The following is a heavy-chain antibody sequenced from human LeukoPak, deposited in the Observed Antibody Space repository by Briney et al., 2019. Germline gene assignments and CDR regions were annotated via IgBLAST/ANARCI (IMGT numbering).Heavy chain of an antibody. D-gene: IGHD3-16*01. CDR3: ARGLGSYYYGMDV. J-gene: IGHJ6*02. Sequence: SETLSLTCAVYGGSFSGYYWSWIRQPPGKGLEWIGEINHSGSTNYNPSLKSRVTISVDTSKNQFSLKLSTVTAADTSVYYCARGLGSYYYGMDVWGQGTTVTVSS. CDR1: GGSFSGYY. V-gene: IGHV4-34*01. CDR2: INHSGST.